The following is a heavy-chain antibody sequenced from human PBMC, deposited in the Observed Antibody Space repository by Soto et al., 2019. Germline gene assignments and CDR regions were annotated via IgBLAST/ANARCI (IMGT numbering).Heavy chain of an antibody. CDR3: ARVGTGYCSSTSCYITPKQNWFDP. CDR2: INHSGST. CDR1: GGSFSGYY. Sequence: KPSETLSLTCAVYGGSFSGYYWSWICQPPGKGLEWIGEINHSGSTNYNPSLKSRVTISVDTSKNQFSLKLSSVTAADTAVYYCARVGTGYCSSTSCYITPKQNWFDPWGQGTLVTVSS. D-gene: IGHD2-2*02. V-gene: IGHV4-34*01. J-gene: IGHJ5*02.